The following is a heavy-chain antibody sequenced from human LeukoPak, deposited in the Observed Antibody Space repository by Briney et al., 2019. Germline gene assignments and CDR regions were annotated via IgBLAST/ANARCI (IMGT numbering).Heavy chain of an antibody. D-gene: IGHD2-21*02. CDR1: GGSISSGGYY. CDR3: ARASGPYCGGDWATCYYGMDV. J-gene: IGHJ6*02. V-gene: IGHV4-31*03. Sequence: PSETLSLTCTVSGGSISSGGYYWSWIRQHPGKGLEWIGYIYYSGSTYYNPSLKSRVTISVDTSKNQFSLKLSSVTAADTAVYYCARASGPYCGGDWATCYYGMDVWGQGTTVTVSS. CDR2: IYYSGST.